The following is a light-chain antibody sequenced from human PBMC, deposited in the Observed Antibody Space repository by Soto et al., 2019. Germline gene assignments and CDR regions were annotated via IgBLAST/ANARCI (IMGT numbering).Light chain of an antibody. Sequence: EIVMTQSPATLSVSPGDWATLSCRASQIVRSNLAWYQHKPGQAPRLLKHAASTRATGFPDRFSGSGSGTDFNFTLSSLQYEDCAVYYCQQYNNWPLTFRQWHKVDIK. CDR3: QQYNNWPLT. V-gene: IGKV3-15*01. CDR2: AAS. CDR1: QIVRSN. J-gene: IGKJ1*01.